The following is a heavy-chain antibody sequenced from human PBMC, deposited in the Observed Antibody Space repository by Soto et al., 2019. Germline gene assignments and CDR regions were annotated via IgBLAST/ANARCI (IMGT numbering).Heavy chain of an antibody. V-gene: IGHV4-59*12. CDR3: ARGNVVAIDY. J-gene: IGHJ4*02. D-gene: IGHD2-21*01. CDR2: IYHSGTT. CDR1: GASISNSY. Sequence: SETLSLTCTVSGASISNSYWSWIRQPPGKGLGWLGYIYHSGTTTYNPSLKSRVTISVDGSKNQFSLKLSSVTAADTAVYYCARGNVVAIDYWGQGTLVTVSS.